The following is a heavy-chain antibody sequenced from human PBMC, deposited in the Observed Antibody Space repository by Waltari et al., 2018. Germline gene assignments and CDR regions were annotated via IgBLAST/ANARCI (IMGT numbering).Heavy chain of an antibody. CDR2: ST. D-gene: IGHD6-19*01. J-gene: IGHJ6*02. V-gene: IGHV4-59*01. CDR3: ARVGFGWWNYYGMDV. Sequence: STNYNPSLKSRVTISVDTSKNQFSLKLSSVTAADTAVYYCARVGFGWWNYYGMDVWGQGTTVTVSS.